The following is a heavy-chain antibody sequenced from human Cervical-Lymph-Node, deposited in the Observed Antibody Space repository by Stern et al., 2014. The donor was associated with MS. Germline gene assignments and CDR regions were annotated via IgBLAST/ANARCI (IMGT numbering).Heavy chain of an antibody. CDR1: GFSLSTSGVG. V-gene: IGHV2-5*02. D-gene: IGHD1-1*01. J-gene: IGHJ4*02. CDR2: IYWDDDK. Sequence: QVTLRESGPTLVKPTQTLTLTCTFSGFSLSTSGVGVGWLRQPPGKALEWLAPIYWDDDKRYSPSLESRLTITKDTSKNLVFLTMTNMDPVDTATYYCAHLTTATALDYWGQGTLVTVSS. CDR3: AHLTTATALDY.